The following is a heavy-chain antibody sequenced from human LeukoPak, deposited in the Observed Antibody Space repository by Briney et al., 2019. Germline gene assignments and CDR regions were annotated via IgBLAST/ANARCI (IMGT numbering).Heavy chain of an antibody. J-gene: IGHJ4*02. D-gene: IGHD6-19*01. Sequence: GALRLSFAASGFTFNSYSMNWVRQAPGKGLEWVSSISSSSSYIYYADSVKGRFTISRDNAKNSLYLQMNSLRAEDTAVYYCAKDRLAVAGICDYWGQGTLVTVSS. V-gene: IGHV3-21*01. CDR1: GFTFNSYS. CDR3: AKDRLAVAGICDY. CDR2: ISSSSSYI.